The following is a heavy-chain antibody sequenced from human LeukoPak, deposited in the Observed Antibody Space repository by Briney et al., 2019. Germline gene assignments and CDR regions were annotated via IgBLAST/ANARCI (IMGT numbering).Heavy chain of an antibody. CDR2: ISYDGRMK. Sequence: PGGSLRLSCAASGFTFKDYAMRWVRQAPGKGLEWVGVISYDGRMKYCAYFVEGRFTIFRNNSKHTVYMQMSRLRTDDTVVYFCEREQSGSGWSGFDYWGQGTLVTVSS. J-gene: IGHJ4*02. CDR3: EREQSGSGWSGFDY. D-gene: IGHD6-19*01. V-gene: IGHV3-30*15. CDR1: GFTFKDYA.